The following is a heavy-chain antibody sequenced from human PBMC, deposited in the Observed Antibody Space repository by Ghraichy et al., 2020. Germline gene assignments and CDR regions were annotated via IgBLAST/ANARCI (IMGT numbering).Heavy chain of an antibody. V-gene: IGHV1-24*01. Sequence: ASVKVSCKVSGYTLTELSMHWVRQAPGKGLEWMGGFDPEDGETIYAQKFQGRVTMTEDTSTDTAYMELSSLRSEDTAVYYCATVSRSRLRFLEWHFDYWGQGTLVTVSS. CDR1: GYTLTELS. D-gene: IGHD3-3*01. CDR3: ATVSRSRLRFLEWHFDY. J-gene: IGHJ4*02. CDR2: FDPEDGET.